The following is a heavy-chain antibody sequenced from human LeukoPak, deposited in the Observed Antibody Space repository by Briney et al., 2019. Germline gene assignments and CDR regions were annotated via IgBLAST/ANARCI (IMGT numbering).Heavy chain of an antibody. Sequence: PGGSLRLSCAASGFTFSSYDMNWVRQAPGKGLEWVSSISESGGTTDYADSVKGRFTIFRDNSKNTLHLQMNSMTADDTAVYYCARQCLINGWGQGILVTVSS. CDR2: ISESGGTT. CDR1: GFTFSSYD. D-gene: IGHD5/OR15-5a*01. CDR3: ARQCLING. V-gene: IGHV3-23*01. J-gene: IGHJ4*02.